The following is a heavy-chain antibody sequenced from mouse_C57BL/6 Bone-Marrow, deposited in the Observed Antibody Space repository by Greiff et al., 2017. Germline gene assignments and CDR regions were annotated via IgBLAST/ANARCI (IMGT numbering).Heavy chain of an antibody. CDR3: VGWLLPFYAMDY. CDR1: GYTFTSYW. CDR2: IDPSDSYP. D-gene: IGHD2-3*01. Sequence: QVQLQQPGAELVMPGASVKLSCKASGYTFTSYWMHWVKQRPGQGLEWIGEIDPSDSYPNYNQKFKGKSTLTVDKSSSTAYMQLSSLTSEDSAVXYCVGWLLPFYAMDYWGQGTSVTVSS. J-gene: IGHJ4*01. V-gene: IGHV1-69*01.